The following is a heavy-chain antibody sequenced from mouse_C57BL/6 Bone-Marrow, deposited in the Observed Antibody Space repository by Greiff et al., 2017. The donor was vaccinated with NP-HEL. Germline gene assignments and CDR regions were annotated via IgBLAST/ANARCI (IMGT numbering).Heavy chain of an antibody. J-gene: IGHJ1*03. CDR3: ARNGDYVQLNWYFEG. CDR1: GYTFTSYW. CDR2: IDPSDSYT. D-gene: IGHD2-13*01. Sequence: VQLQQPGAELVKPGASVKLSCKASGYTFTSYWMQWVKQRPGQGLEWIGEIDPSDSYTNYNQKFKGKATLTVDTSSSTAYMQLSSLTSEDSAVYYCARNGDYVQLNWYFEGWGTGTTVTVSS. V-gene: IGHV1-50*01.